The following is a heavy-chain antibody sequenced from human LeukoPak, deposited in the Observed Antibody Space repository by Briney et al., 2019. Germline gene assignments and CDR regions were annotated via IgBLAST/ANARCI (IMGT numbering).Heavy chain of an antibody. V-gene: IGHV4-59*01. CDR3: ARGPGYAAGLSFDI. Sequence: SETLSLTCTVSGGSISSYYWSWIRQPPGKGLEWIGYIYYSGSTNYNPSLKSRVTISVDTSKNQFSLKLSSVTAADTAVYYCARGPGYAAGLSFDIWGQGTMVTVSS. D-gene: IGHD6-13*01. CDR2: IYYSGST. CDR1: GGSISSYY. J-gene: IGHJ3*02.